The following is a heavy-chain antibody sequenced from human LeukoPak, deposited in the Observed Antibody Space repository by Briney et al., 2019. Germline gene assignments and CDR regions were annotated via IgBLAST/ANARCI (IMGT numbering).Heavy chain of an antibody. D-gene: IGHD4-23*01. V-gene: IGHV3-30*03. CDR2: ISYDGNNN. CDR3: ARDRGGNEFDY. J-gene: IGHJ4*02. CDR1: GFTFSNYG. Sequence: PGGSLRLSCTASGFTFSNYGMHWVRQAPGKGLEWMATISYDGNNNYYTYSVKGRFTVSRDNSKNTLYLQMNSLRGEDTGVYYCARDRGGNEFDYWGQGTLVTVPS.